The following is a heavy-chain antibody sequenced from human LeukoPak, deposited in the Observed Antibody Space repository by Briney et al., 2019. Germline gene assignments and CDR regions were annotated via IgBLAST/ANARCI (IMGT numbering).Heavy chain of an antibody. J-gene: IGHJ4*02. V-gene: IGHV3-23*01. CDR1: GFIFGPYA. CDR2: IVGSAEQI. Sequence: PGGSLRLSCAASGFIFGPYAMTWVRQFPGGGLEWVAGIVGSAEQIFYADSVKGRFTISRDNSRNTLYLHMNSLRVEDTAVYYCAKDLKVGDGLWLNDYWGQGTLVTVTS. CDR3: AKDLKVGDGLWLNDY. D-gene: IGHD1-26*01.